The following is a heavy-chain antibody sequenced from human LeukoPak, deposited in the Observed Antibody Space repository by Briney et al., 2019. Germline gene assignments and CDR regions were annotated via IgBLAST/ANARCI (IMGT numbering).Heavy chain of an antibody. D-gene: IGHD3-9*01. J-gene: IGHJ3*02. CDR3: ARDQGYDILTEDDAFDI. V-gene: IGHV3-21*01. CDR1: GFTFSSYS. Sequence: PGGSLRLSCAVSGFTFSSYSMNWVRQAPGKGLEWVSSISSSSSYIYYADSVKGRFTISRDNAENSLFLQMNSLRAEDTAVYYCARDQGYDILTEDDAFDIWGQGTMVTVSS. CDR2: ISSSSSYI.